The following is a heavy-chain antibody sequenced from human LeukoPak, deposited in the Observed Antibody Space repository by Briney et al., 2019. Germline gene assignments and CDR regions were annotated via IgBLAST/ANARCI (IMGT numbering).Heavy chain of an antibody. CDR3: ARLTRVVTAATFDY. CDR2: IYYSGST. V-gene: IGHV4-39*01. D-gene: IGHD2-2*01. Sequence: SETLSLTCTVSGGSISSSSYYWGWIRQPPGKGLEWIGSIYYSGSTYYNPSLKSRVTISVDTSKNQFSLKLSSVTAADTAVYYCARLTRVVTAATFDYWGQGTLVTVSS. J-gene: IGHJ4*02. CDR1: GGSISSSSYY.